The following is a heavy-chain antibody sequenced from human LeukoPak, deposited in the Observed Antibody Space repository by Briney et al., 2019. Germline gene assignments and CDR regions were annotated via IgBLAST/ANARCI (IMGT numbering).Heavy chain of an antibody. CDR2: IYTSGRT. CDR1: GGSISYYY. Sequence: SETLSLTCTVSGGSISYYYWNWIRQPAGKGLEWIGRIYTSGRTYYNPSLKSRASMSVDTSKNQFSLKLSSVTAADTAVYYCARDTVGTLPLYYYYMDVWGKGTTVTVSS. J-gene: IGHJ6*03. CDR3: ARDTVGTLPLYYYYMDV. D-gene: IGHD1-14*01. V-gene: IGHV4-4*07.